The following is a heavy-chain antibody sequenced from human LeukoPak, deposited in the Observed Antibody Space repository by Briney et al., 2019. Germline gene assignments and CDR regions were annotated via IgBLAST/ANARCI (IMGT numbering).Heavy chain of an antibody. Sequence: PSETLSLTCTVSGGSISSGGYYWSWIRQPPGKGLEWIGYIYHSGSTYYNPSLKSRVTISVDRSKNQFSLKLSSVTAADTAVYYCARDYYGSGNVYWGQGTLVTVSS. D-gene: IGHD3-10*01. J-gene: IGHJ4*02. CDR3: ARDYYGSGNVY. CDR1: GGSISSGGYY. V-gene: IGHV4-30-2*01. CDR2: IYHSGST.